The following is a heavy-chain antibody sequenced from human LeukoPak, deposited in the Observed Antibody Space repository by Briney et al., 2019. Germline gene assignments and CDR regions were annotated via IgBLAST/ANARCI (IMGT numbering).Heavy chain of an antibody. V-gene: IGHV3-53*01. J-gene: IGHJ3*02. CDR1: GFTVSSNY. Sequence: GSLRLSCAASGFTVSSNYMSWVRQAPGKGLEWVSVIYSGGSTYYADSVKGRFTISRDNSKNTLYLQMNSLRAEDTAVYYCARSSLGSEMVRGLYDAFDIWGQGTMVTVSS. D-gene: IGHD3-10*01. CDR3: ARSSLGSEMVRGLYDAFDI. CDR2: IYSGGST.